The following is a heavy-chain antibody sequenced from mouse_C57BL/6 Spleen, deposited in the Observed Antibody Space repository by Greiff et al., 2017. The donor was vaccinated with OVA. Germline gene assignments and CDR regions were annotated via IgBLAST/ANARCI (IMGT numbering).Heavy chain of an antibody. CDR2: IRSKSNNYAT. J-gene: IGHJ1*03. D-gene: IGHD4-1*01. CDR3: VRYAGSFDV. V-gene: IGHV10-1*01. CDR1: GFSFNTYA. Sequence: EVKVEESGGGLVQPKGSLKLSCAASGFSFNTYAMNWVRQAPGKGLEWVARIRSKSNNYATYYADSVKDRFTISRDDSESMLYLQMNNLKTEDTAMYYCVRYAGSFDVWGTGTTVTVSS.